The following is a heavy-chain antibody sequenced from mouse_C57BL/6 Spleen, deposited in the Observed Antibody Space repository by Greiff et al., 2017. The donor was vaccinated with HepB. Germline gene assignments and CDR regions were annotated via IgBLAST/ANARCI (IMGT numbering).Heavy chain of an antibody. CDR1: GFNIKDYY. CDR2: IDPEDGAT. J-gene: IGHJ1*03. V-gene: IGHV14-2*01. CDR3: AGGDGWYFDV. Sequence: EVQLQQSGAELVKPGASVKLSCTASGFNIKDYYMHWVKQRTEQGLECIGRIDPEDGATKYASKFQSKATRTADTSSNTAYLQLSSLPAEDTAVYYGAGGDGWYFDVWGTGTTVTVSS. D-gene: IGHD3-3*01.